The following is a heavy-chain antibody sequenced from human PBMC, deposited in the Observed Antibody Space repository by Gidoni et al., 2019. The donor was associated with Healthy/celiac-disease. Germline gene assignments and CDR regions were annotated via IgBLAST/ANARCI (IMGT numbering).Heavy chain of an antibody. CDR2: ISSSSSYI. Sequence: EVQLVASGGGLVKPGGSLRLSCAASGFTFSSYSMNWVRQAPGKGLEWVSSISSSSSYIYYADSVKGRFTISRDNAKNSLYLQMNSLRAEDTAVYYCASIETYSSSWAPPAWGAFDIWGQGTMVTVSS. D-gene: IGHD6-13*01. J-gene: IGHJ3*02. CDR1: GFTFSSYS. V-gene: IGHV3-21*01. CDR3: ASIETYSSSWAPPAWGAFDI.